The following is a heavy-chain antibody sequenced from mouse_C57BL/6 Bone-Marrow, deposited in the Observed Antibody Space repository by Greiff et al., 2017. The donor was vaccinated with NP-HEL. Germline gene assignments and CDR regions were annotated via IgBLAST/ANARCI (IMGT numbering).Heavy chain of an antibody. CDR1: GYTFTSYW. D-gene: IGHD2-4*01. V-gene: IGHV1-55*01. Sequence: QVQLQQPGAELVKPGASVKMSCKASGYTFTSYWITWVKQRPGQGLEWIGDIYPGSGSTNYNEKFKSKATLTVDTSSSTAYMQLSSLTSEDSAVYYCARGTVYYDYDGWFAYWGQGTLVTVSA. CDR2: IYPGSGST. J-gene: IGHJ3*01. CDR3: ARGTVYYDYDGWFAY.